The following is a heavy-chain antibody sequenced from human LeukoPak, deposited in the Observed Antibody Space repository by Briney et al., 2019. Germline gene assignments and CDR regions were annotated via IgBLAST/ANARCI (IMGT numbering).Heavy chain of an antibody. J-gene: IGHJ4*02. D-gene: IGHD3-22*01. CDR3: ARAQYYYDTRYYFDY. CDR1: GGSTSSSSYY. Sequence: SETLSLTCTVSGGSTSSSSYYWGWIRQPPGKGLEWIGSIYYSGSTYYNPSLKSRVTISVDTSKNQFSLKLSSVTAADTAVYYCARAQYYYDTRYYFDYWGQGTLVTVSS. CDR2: IYYSGST. V-gene: IGHV4-39*01.